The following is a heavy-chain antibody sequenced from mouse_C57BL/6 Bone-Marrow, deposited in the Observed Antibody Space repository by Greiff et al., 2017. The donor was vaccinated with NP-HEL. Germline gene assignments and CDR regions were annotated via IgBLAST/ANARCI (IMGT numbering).Heavy chain of an antibody. J-gene: IGHJ2*01. CDR1: GFNIKDDY. Sequence: VHVKQSGAELVRPGASVKLSCTASGFNIKDDYMHWVKQRPEQGLEWIGWLDPENGDTEYASKFQGKATITADTSSNTAYLQLSSLTSEDTAVYYCTTYRANWGQGTTLTVSS. CDR3: TTYRAN. V-gene: IGHV14-4*01. CDR2: LDPENGDT. D-gene: IGHD1-1*01.